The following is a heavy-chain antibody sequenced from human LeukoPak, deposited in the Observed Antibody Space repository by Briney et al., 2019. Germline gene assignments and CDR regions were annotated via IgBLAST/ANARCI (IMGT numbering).Heavy chain of an antibody. Sequence: GGSLRLSCAASGLTFSSYAMHWVRQAPGKGLEWVAVISYDGSNKYYADSVKGRFTISRDNSKNTLYLQMNSLRAEDTAVYYCARRDSGSYQNEYFQHWGQGTLVTVSS. CDR1: GLTFSSYA. CDR3: ARRDSGSYQNEYFQH. CDR2: ISYDGSNK. D-gene: IGHD1-26*01. V-gene: IGHV3-30*01. J-gene: IGHJ1*01.